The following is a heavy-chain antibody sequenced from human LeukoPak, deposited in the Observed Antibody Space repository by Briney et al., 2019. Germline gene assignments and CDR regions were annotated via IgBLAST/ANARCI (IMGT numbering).Heavy chain of an antibody. CDR2: ISYDGSNK. J-gene: IGHJ4*02. CDR1: GFTFTSYG. Sequence: PGRSLRLSCAASGFTFTSYGMHWVRQAPGKGLEWVAVISYDGSNKYYADSVKGRFTISRDNSKNTLYLQMNSLRTEDTAVFYCANGRGVGVSAPTPEFDYWGRGTLVTVSS. V-gene: IGHV3-30*18. CDR3: ANGRGVGVSAPTPEFDY. D-gene: IGHD1-14*01.